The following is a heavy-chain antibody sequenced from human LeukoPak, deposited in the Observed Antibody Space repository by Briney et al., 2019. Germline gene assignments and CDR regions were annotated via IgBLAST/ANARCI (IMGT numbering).Heavy chain of an antibody. CDR3: ARIYGDYAGGAFDI. J-gene: IGHJ3*02. V-gene: IGHV4-61*01. Sequence: SETLSLTCTVSGGSVSSGSYYWSWIRQPPGKGLEWIGYIYYSGSTNYNPSLKSRVTISVDTSKYQFSLKLSSVTAADTAVYYCARIYGDYAGGAFDIWGQGTMVTVSS. CDR2: IYYSGST. CDR1: GGSVSSGSYY. D-gene: IGHD4-17*01.